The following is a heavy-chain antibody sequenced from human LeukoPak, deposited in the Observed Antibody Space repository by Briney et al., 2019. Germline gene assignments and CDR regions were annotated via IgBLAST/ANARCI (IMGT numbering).Heavy chain of an antibody. CDR1: GFTFSSYA. J-gene: IGHJ4*02. V-gene: IGHV3-23*01. CDR2: ISGSGGST. D-gene: IGHD4-17*01. Sequence: GGSLRLSCAASGFTFSSYAMTWVRQAPGKGLEWVSGISGSGGSTYDADSVKGRFTISRDNSKNTLYLQMNSLRVEDTAVYYCANAPAYGLPLYWGQGTLVSVSS. CDR3: ANAPAYGLPLY.